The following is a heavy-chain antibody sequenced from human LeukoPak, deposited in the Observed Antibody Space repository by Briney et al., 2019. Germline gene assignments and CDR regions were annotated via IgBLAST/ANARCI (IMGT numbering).Heavy chain of an antibody. D-gene: IGHD2-2*03. CDR1: GFTFSNFG. V-gene: IGHV3-30*02. Sequence: GGSLRLSCVASGFTFSNFGMHWVRQAPGKGLEWLAFIEYDGTNKYYVDSVKGRFTISRDNSKNTLYLQVSSLRAEDTAVYYRAKDSTWIKLEGYFDYWGQGILVTVSS. J-gene: IGHJ4*02. CDR3: AKDSTWIKLEGYFDY. CDR2: IEYDGTNK.